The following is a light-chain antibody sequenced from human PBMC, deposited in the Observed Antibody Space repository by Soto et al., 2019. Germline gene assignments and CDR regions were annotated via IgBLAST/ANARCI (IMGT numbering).Light chain of an antibody. CDR2: DVT. V-gene: IGLV2-14*01. CDR3: SSYTSSSTLVV. CDR1: SSDVGGYNF. Sequence: QSALTQPASVSGSPGQSITIPCTGTSSDVGGYNFVSWYQQYPGKAPKLTIYDVTNRPSGVSNRFSASKSGNTASLTISGLQAEDEANYYCSSYTSSSTLVVFGGGTKLTVL. J-gene: IGLJ2*01.